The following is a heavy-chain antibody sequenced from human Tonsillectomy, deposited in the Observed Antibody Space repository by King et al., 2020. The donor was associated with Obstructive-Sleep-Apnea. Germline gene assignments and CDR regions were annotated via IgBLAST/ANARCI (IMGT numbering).Heavy chain of an antibody. CDR2: INPDTGDT. V-gene: IGHV1-2*02. CDR1: GFTFTGYY. Sequence: VQLVESGAEVKKPGASVKVSCKASGFTFTGYYMHWVRQAPGQGLEWMGWINPDTGDTNFAQNFQGRVTMTRDTAISTAYMELSRLRSDDTAVYYCARNSGYDYYFDYGGQGTPATVSS. CDR3: ARNSGYDYYFDY. D-gene: IGHD5-12*01. J-gene: IGHJ4*02.